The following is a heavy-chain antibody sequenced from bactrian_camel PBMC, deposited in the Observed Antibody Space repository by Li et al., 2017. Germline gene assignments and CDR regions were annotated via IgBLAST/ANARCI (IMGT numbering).Heavy chain of an antibody. V-gene: IGHV3S1*01. CDR1: GFAFRLGY. J-gene: IGHJ6*01. D-gene: IGHD7*01. CDR2: VMTRSGTT. CDR3: ATGEPGVVFGTGALFGC. Sequence: HVQLVESGGGSALAGGSHRLSCAASGFAFRLGYIHWVRQAPGKGLEWVSTVMTRSGTTDYSDFARGRFTISGDNAKNTVYLQMNSLKSEDTALYYCATGEPGVVFGTGALFGCWGQGTQVTVS.